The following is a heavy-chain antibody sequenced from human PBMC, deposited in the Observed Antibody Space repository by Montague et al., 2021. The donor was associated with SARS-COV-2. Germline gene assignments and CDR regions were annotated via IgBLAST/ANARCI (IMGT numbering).Heavy chain of an antibody. Sequence: SETLSLTCSVYGADVSRENYYWTWIRQRTGRGREWIGYGFYTGNTNYNPSLKSRVTMSVDASKSLFALDLTSVTAADTAVYYCAGITFCTKVNCLGLYYFDSWGQGALVTVSS. D-gene: IGHD1-1*01. CDR3: AGITFCTKVNCLGLYYFDS. J-gene: IGHJ4*02. V-gene: IGHV4-61*03. CDR1: GADVSRENYY. CDR2: GFYTGNT.